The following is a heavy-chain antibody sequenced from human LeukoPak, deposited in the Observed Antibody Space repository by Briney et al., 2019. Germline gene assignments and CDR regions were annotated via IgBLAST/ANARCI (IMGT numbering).Heavy chain of an antibody. Sequence: KPSETLSLTCTVSGGSISSYYWSWIRQPPGKGLEWIGSIYYSGSTYYNPSLKSRVTISVDTSKNQFSLKLSSVTAADTAVYYCARVRYYYDSSGYYHDGGINWGQGTLVTVSS. CDR1: GGSISSYY. D-gene: IGHD3-22*01. CDR3: ARVRYYYDSSGYYHDGGIN. CDR2: IYYSGST. V-gene: IGHV4-59*12. J-gene: IGHJ4*02.